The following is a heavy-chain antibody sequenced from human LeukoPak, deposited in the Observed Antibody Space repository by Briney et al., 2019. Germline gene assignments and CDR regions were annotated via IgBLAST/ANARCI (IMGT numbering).Heavy chain of an antibody. CDR1: GDSVTDYG. D-gene: IGHD3-10*01. CDR2: AYASGVN. Sequence: PSETLSLTCSVSGDSVTDYGWSWVRLPPGKGLEWIGYAYASGVNTGNSNPSLQSRLSISIDTSRNQFSLRLNAVTTADTAVYYCARDNFGSLDFWGRGTLVTVSS. CDR3: ARDNFGSLDF. V-gene: IGHV4-59*02. J-gene: IGHJ4*02.